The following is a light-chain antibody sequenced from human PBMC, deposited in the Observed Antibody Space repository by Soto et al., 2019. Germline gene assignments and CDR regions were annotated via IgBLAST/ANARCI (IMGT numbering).Light chain of an antibody. CDR1: QDICNY. Sequence: DIQMTQSPSSLSASIRDRVTIAYQASQDICNYLNWFLQKPGKAPRLLIYDASNLETGVPSRFSGSGSGTDFTFTISSLRPENIATCYCQHTFGGGTRVEIK. CDR2: DAS. CDR3: QHT. J-gene: IGKJ4*01. V-gene: IGKV1-33*01.